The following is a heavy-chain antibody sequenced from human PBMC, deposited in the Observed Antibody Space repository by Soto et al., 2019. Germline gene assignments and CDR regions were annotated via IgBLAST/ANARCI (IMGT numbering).Heavy chain of an antibody. CDR1: GFTFNTYW. J-gene: IGHJ4*02. D-gene: IGHD6-25*01. Sequence: LRLSCAASGFTFNTYWMSWVRQAPGKGLEWVANIKEDGSEKYYVGSVKGRFTISRDNAKNLLYLQMNSLGAGDTAMYYCARFTRRSSGDYWGQGTLVNVSS. CDR3: ARFTRRSSGDY. V-gene: IGHV3-7*01. CDR2: IKEDGSEK.